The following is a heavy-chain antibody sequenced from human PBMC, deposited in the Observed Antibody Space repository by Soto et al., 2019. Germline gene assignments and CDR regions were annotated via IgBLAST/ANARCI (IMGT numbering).Heavy chain of an antibody. CDR1: GFTFSSYG. CDR3: ANPADY. V-gene: IGHV3-30*18. J-gene: IGHJ4*02. CDR2: ISYDGSNK. Sequence: QVQLVESGGGVVQPGRSLRLSCAASGFTFSSYGMHWVRQAPGKGLEWVAVISYDGSNKYYADSVKGRFTISRDNSKNTLYLQMNSLRAEDTAVYYCANPADYWGQGTLVTVSS.